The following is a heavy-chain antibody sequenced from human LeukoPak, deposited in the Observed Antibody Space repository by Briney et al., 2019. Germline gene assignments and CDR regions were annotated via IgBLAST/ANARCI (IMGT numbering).Heavy chain of an antibody. J-gene: IGHJ4*02. Sequence: SETLSLTCAVYGGSFSGSYWSWIRQPPGKGLEWIGEINHSGSTNYNPSLKSRVTISVDTSKNQFSLKLSSVTAADTAVYYCARGLKLTGYSSSWYKYYFDYWGQGTLVTVSS. V-gene: IGHV4-34*01. CDR3: ARGLKLTGYSSSWYKYYFDY. CDR2: INHSGST. CDR1: GGSFSGSY. D-gene: IGHD6-13*01.